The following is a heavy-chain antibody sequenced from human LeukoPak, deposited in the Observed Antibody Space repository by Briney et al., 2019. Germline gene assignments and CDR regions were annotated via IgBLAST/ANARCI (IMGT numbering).Heavy chain of an antibody. V-gene: IGHV1-46*01. J-gene: IGHJ6*02. Sequence: GASVKVSCKASGYNFISYYMHWVRQAPGQGLEWMGIINPSGGSTSYAQKFQDRVTMTRDTSTSTVYMELSSLKSEDTAVYYCAREDVVLVDAVRYCYGVDVWGQGTTVTVSS. CDR2: INPSGGST. CDR1: GYNFISYY. CDR3: AREDVVLVDAVRYCYGVDV. D-gene: IGHD2-8*01.